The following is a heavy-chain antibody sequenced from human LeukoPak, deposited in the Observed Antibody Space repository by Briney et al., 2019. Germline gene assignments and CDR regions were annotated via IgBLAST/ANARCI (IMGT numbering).Heavy chain of an antibody. D-gene: IGHD4-17*01. CDR1: GFTFSDYY. CDR2: INGDGTST. J-gene: IGHJ4*02. V-gene: IGHV3-74*03. CDR3: ARASTTVPNLLDY. Sequence: GGSLRLSCAASGFTFSDYYMSWIRQAPGKGLLWVSRINGDGTSTKYADSVKGRFTISRDNARHTLYLQMNSLRAEDTAVYYCARASTTVPNLLDYWGQGTLVTVSS.